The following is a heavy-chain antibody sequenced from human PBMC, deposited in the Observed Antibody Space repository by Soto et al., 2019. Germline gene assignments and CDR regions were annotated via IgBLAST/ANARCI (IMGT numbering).Heavy chain of an antibody. Sequence: EVQLVQSGGGLIQPGGSLRLTCAASGFDFSNYEMNWVRQAPGKGLEWVSYISSSGNIIYYADSVKGRFIISRDKSKNAVYLQMSSLSAEDTAIYRCARIRVESSSFRLYYYGMDVWGQGTTVTVS. J-gene: IGHJ6*02. CDR3: ARIRVESSSFRLYYYGMDV. V-gene: IGHV3-48*03. CDR1: GFDFSNYE. CDR2: ISSSGNII. D-gene: IGHD6-6*01.